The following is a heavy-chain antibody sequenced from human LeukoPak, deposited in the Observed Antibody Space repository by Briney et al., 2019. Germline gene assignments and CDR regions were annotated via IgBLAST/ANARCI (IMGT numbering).Heavy chain of an antibody. CDR3: ARGRGPIGAMDV. Sequence: GASVKASCKASGYTFTSYDINWVRQATGQGLEWMGWMNPNSGNTGYAQKFQGRVTITRNTSISTAYMELSSLRSEDTAVYYCARGRGPIGAMDVWGKGTTVTVSS. D-gene: IGHD3-10*01. CDR1: GYTFTSYD. J-gene: IGHJ6*04. V-gene: IGHV1-8*03. CDR2: MNPNSGNT.